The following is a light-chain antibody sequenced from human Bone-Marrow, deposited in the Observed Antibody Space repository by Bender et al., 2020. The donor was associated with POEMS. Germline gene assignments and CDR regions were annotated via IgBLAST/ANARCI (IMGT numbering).Light chain of an antibody. CDR1: SSDVGAYDY. CDR3: SSYTTSTTRVI. V-gene: IGLV2-14*01. CDR2: DVI. Sequence: QSALTQPASVSGSPGQSITISCTGTSSDVGAYDYVSWYQQHPGKAPKLMIYDVINRPSGVSHRFSGSKSGNTASLTISGLQPEDEADYYCSSYTTSTTRVIFGGGTKLTVL. J-gene: IGLJ2*01.